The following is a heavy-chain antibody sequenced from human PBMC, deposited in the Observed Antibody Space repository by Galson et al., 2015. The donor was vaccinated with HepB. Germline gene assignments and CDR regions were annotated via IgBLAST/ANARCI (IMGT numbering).Heavy chain of an antibody. CDR2: IYPGDSDT. D-gene: IGHD3-3*01. CDR1: GYSFTSYW. Sequence: QSGAEVKKPGESLKISCKGSGYSFTSYWIGWVRQMPGKGLEWMGIIYPGDSDTRYSPSFQGQVTISADKSISTAYLQWSSLKASDTAMYHCARQLGAIFGTAGWFDPWGQGTLVTVSS. V-gene: IGHV5-51*01. CDR3: ARQLGAIFGTAGWFDP. J-gene: IGHJ5*02.